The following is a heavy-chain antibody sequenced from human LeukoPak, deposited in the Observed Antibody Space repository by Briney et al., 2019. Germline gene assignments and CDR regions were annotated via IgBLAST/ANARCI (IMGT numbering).Heavy chain of an antibody. V-gene: IGHV3-7*03. CDR2: INHNGNVN. J-gene: IGHJ6*02. CDR1: GFTFSSYW. D-gene: IGHD3-16*01. CDR3: ARGGGLDV. Sequence: GGSLRLSCAASGFTFSSYWMNRARQAPGKGLEWVASINHNGNVNYYVDSVKGRFTISRDNAKNSLYLQMSNLRAEDTAVYFCARGGGLDVWGQGATVTVS.